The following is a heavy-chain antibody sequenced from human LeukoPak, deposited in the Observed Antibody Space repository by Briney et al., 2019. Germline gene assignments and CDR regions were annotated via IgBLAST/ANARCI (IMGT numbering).Heavy chain of an antibody. Sequence: ASVKVSCKASGYTFTSYYMHWVRQAPGQGLEWMGIVNPSGGSTSYAQKFQGRVTMTRDTSTSTVYIELSSLRSEDTAVYYCARNLAYDILTEDYFDYWGQGTLVTVSS. V-gene: IGHV1-46*01. CDR2: VNPSGGST. CDR3: ARNLAYDILTEDYFDY. CDR1: GYTFTSYY. J-gene: IGHJ4*02. D-gene: IGHD3-9*01.